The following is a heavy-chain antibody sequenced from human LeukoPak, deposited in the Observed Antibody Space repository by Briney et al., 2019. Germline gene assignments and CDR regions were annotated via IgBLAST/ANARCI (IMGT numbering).Heavy chain of an antibody. Sequence: GGSLRLSCAASGFTFSSYGMHWVRQAPGKGLEWVGRIKSKPVGETTSYAAPVIGRFTISRDDSRNTLYLQMNSLKTEDTALYYCTTCGGDCYFNYWGQGTLVTVSS. J-gene: IGHJ4*02. CDR3: TTCGGDCYFNY. D-gene: IGHD2-21*02. CDR2: IKSKPVGETT. V-gene: IGHV3-15*01. CDR1: GFTFSSYG.